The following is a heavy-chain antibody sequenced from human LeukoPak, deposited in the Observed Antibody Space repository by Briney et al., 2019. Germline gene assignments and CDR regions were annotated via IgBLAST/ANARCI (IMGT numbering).Heavy chain of an antibody. V-gene: IGHV3-21*01. CDR2: ITSRSSSI. CDR1: GFTFGNYN. D-gene: IGHD2-2*01. Sequence: PGGSLRLSCAASGFTFGNYNMNWARQAPGKGLEWVASITSRSSSIFYADSVTGRFTISRDNAKNSLYLQMNSLRAEDTAVYYCARDLVPAAKGDYWGQGTLVTVSS. CDR3: ARDLVPAAKGDY. J-gene: IGHJ4*02.